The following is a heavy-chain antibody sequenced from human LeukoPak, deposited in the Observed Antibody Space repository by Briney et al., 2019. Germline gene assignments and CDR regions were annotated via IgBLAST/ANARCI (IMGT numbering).Heavy chain of an antibody. CDR3: ARYSYGHSVDY. J-gene: IGHJ4*02. CDR1: GGSISSGGYY. Sequence: TLSLTCTVSGGSISSGGYYWSWIRQHPGKGLEWIGYIYYSGSTYYNPSLKSRVTISVDTSKNQFSLKLSSVTAADTAVYYCARYSYGHSVDYWGQGTLVTVSS. CDR2: IYYSGST. V-gene: IGHV4-31*03. D-gene: IGHD5-18*01.